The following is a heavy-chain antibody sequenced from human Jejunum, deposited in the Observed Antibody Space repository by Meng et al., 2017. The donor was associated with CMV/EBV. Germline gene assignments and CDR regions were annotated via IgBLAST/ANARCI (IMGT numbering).Heavy chain of an antibody. CDR1: EFSFSSFN. J-gene: IGHJ6*02. CDR2: VSSTGTYN. Sequence: SEFSFSSFNINWVRQAPGRGLEWVSSVSSTGTYNYYADSVKGRFTISRDNAKNSLYLQMNSLRAEDTAVYYCAKQMPWNYYHGMDLWGQGTTVTVSS. V-gene: IGHV3-21*01. D-gene: IGHD2-2*01. CDR3: AKQMPWNYYHGMDL.